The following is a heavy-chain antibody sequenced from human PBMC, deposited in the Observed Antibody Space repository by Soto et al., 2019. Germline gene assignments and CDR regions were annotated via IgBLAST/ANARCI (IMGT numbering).Heavy chain of an antibody. CDR1: GFAFNSYA. Sequence: GGSLRLSCRTSGFAFNSYAMHWVRQAPGKGLEWVAVVWSEGSYTKYADSVKGRFIISRDTSENTLYLEMNTLRVDDTAEYYCERGYSYNRGLYGMDVWGQGTKVTVSS. D-gene: IGHD5-18*01. V-gene: IGHV3-33*01. CDR2: VWSEGSYT. CDR3: ERGYSYNRGLYGMDV. J-gene: IGHJ6*02.